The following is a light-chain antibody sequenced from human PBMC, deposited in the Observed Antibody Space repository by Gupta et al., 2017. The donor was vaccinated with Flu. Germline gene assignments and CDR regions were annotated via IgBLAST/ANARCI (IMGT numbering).Light chain of an antibody. CDR1: QSVSSW. V-gene: IGKV1-5*03. Sequence: PSTLSASVGDRVTITCRASQSVSSWLAWYQQKPGKAPKVLIYKASSLESGVPSRISGSGSGTEFTLTISSLQPDDFATYYCQQYNSYSWTFGQGTKVEIK. CDR2: KAS. J-gene: IGKJ1*01. CDR3: QQYNSYSWT.